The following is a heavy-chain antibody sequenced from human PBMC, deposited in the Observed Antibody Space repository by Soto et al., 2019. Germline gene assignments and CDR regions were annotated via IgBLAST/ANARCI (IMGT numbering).Heavy chain of an antibody. CDR2: IRNQTYGVTT. D-gene: IGHD3-16*02. CDR3: TTAESPAVSYFFDY. CDR1: GFSFGNYA. J-gene: IGHJ4*02. V-gene: IGHV3-49*04. Sequence: PGGSLRLSCTASGFSFGNYAMNWVRQAPGQGLEWIGLIRNQTYGVTTQYAASVQGRFTISRDDSNSVAYLQMSSLKTEDSAVYYCTTAESPAVSYFFDYWGQGTLVTVSS.